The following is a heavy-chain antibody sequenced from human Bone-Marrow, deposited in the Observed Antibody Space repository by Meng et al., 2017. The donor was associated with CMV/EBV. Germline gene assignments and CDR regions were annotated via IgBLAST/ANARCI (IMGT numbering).Heavy chain of an antibody. CDR1: GYTFTSYD. D-gene: IGHD2-21*01. V-gene: IGHV1-8*01. J-gene: IGHJ6*02. CDR2: MNPNSGNT. Sequence: ASVKVSCKASGYTFTSYDINWVRQATGQGLEWMGWMNPNSGNTGYAQKFQGRVTMTRNTSISTAYMELSSLRSEDTAAYYCARAHRAYCGGDCYIDYYYGMDVWGQGTTVTVSS. CDR3: ARAHRAYCGGDCYIDYYYGMDV.